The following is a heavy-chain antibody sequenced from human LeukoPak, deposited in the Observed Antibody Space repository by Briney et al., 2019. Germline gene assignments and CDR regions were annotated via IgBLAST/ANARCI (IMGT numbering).Heavy chain of an antibody. CDR2: IYYTGST. CDR1: GGSISGYY. J-gene: IGHJ4*02. CDR3: ARFGDYGGTDY. V-gene: IGHV4-59*12. Sequence: SETLSLTCTVSGGSISGYYWSWIRQPPGKGLEWIAYIYYTGSTNYNPSLKSRVTISVDTSKNQFSLKLSSVTAADTAVYYCARFGDYGGTDYWGQGTLVTVSS. D-gene: IGHD4-23*01.